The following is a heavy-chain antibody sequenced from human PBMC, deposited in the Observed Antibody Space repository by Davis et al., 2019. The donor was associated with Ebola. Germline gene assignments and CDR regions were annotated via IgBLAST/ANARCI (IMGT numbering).Heavy chain of an antibody. Sequence: ASVKVSCKASGYTFTRNWVHWVRQAPGQGLEWMGIINPSDGSITYAQKFQGRVTLTRDTSTSTVYMELSSLTSEDTAVYYCARDPSSGYYYDHAFDIWGQGTMVTVSS. J-gene: IGHJ3*02. CDR2: INPSDGSI. CDR3: ARDPSSGYYYDHAFDI. D-gene: IGHD3-22*01. V-gene: IGHV1-46*01. CDR1: GYTFTRNW.